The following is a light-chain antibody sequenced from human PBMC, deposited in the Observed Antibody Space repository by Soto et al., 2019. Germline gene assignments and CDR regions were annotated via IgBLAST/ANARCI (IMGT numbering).Light chain of an antibody. Sequence: QLVLTQPPSVSGAPGQRVTISCTGNSSNIGADDDVHWYQQLPGTAPKLLIYGNNNRPSGVPDRFSGSKSGTSASLAITGLQAEDEADYYCQSYDNSLSAPFVFGTGTKVTVL. V-gene: IGLV1-40*01. J-gene: IGLJ1*01. CDR1: SSNIGADDD. CDR3: QSYDNSLSAPFV. CDR2: GNN.